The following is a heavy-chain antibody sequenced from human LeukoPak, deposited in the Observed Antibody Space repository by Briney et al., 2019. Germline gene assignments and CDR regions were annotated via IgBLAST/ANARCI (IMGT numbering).Heavy chain of an antibody. CDR1: GYTFTGYY. CDR3: ARGGIVVVPAAKWFDP. J-gene: IGHJ5*02. D-gene: IGHD2-2*01. Sequence: GASVKVSCKASGYTFTGYYMHWVRQAPGQGLEWMGWINPNSGGTNYAQKFQGRVTMTRDTSISTAYMELSRLRSDDTAVYHCARGGIVVVPAAKWFDPWGQGTLVTVSS. V-gene: IGHV1-2*02. CDR2: INPNSGGT.